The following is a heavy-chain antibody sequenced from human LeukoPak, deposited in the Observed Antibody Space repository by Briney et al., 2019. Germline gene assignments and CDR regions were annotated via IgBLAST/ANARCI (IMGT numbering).Heavy chain of an antibody. J-gene: IGHJ6*03. CDR2: IYSDNT. CDR3: ARHRASMVRGKEEGYYYMDV. D-gene: IGHD3-10*01. CDR1: GFTVSSNS. Sequence: GGSLRLSCTVSGFTVSSNSMSWVRQAPGKGLEWVSFIYSDNTHYSDSVKGRFTISRDNSKNTLYLQMNSLRAEDTAVYYCARHRASMVRGKEEGYYYMDVWGKGTTVTISS. V-gene: IGHV3-53*01.